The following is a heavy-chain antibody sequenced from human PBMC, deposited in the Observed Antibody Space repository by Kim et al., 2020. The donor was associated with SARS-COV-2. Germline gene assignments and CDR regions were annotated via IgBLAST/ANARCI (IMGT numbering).Heavy chain of an antibody. CDR3: ARRGLGYCSSTSCLFDY. CDR2: INHSGST. CDR1: GGSFSGYY. Sequence: SETLSLTCAVYGGSFSGYYWSWIRQPPGKGLEWIGEINHSGSTNYNPSLKSRVTISVDTSKNQFSLKLSSVTAADTAVYYCARRGLGYCSSTSCLFDYWG. J-gene: IGHJ4*01. V-gene: IGHV4-34*01. D-gene: IGHD2-2*01.